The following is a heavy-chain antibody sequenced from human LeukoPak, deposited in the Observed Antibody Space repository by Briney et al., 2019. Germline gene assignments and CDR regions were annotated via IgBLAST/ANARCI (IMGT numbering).Heavy chain of an antibody. D-gene: IGHD5-24*01. CDR2: ISSSGNNA. Sequence: PGGSLRLSCAASGFTFSDYYMSWIRQAPGKGLEWVSLISSSGNNAYYADSVKGRFTISRDNSKNTLSLQMNSLRVEDTAIYYCAKDIQLSTWGLGTMVTVSS. V-gene: IGHV3-23*01. CDR1: GFTFSDYY. J-gene: IGHJ3*01. CDR3: AKDIQLST.